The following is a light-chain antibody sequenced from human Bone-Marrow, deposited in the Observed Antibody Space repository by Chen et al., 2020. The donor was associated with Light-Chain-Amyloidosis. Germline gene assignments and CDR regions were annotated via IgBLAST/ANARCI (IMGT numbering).Light chain of an antibody. V-gene: IGLV2-14*03. CDR1: SSDVGGYNY. Sequence: QSALTQPASVSGSPGQSITISCTGTSSDVGGYNYVSWYQQHPGKAPKLIIFDVSNRPSGVSNRFAGSKSGNTASRTISELQAEDEADYYCSSYTSSSTLVFGGGTKLTVL. J-gene: IGLJ2*01. CDR3: SSYTSSSTLV. CDR2: DVS.